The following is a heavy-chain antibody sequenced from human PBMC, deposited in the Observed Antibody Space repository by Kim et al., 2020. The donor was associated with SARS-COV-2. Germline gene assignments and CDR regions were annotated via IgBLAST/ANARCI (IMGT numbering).Heavy chain of an antibody. D-gene: IGHD3-10*02. V-gene: IGHV4-31*11. CDR1: GDPISETGSY. Sequence: SETLSLTCVVSGDPISETGSYWSWIRQSPENGLQWIASIHRSGSAFYLPSLMSRATISIDPSVNRFSLKLRSVTAADTAIYYCARLVRGVPPMYYYFALWGRGTLVPVSS. CDR2: IHRSGSA. CDR3: ARLVRGVPPMYYYFAL. J-gene: IGHJ2*01.